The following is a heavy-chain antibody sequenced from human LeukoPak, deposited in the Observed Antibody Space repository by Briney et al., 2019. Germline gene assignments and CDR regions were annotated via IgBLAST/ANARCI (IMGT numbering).Heavy chain of an antibody. CDR3: ARVSHYDMV. CDR2: ISSSGSTI. J-gene: IGHJ6*02. Sequence: GGSLRLSCAASGFTFSSYEMNWVRQAPGKGLEWVSYISSSGSTIYYADSVQGRFTISRDNAKNSLYLQMNSLRAEDTAVYYCARVSHYDMVWGQGTTVTVSS. D-gene: IGHD3-9*01. CDR1: GFTFSSYE. V-gene: IGHV3-48*03.